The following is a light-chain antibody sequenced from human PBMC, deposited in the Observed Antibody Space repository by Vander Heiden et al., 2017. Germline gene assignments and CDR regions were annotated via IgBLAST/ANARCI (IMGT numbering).Light chain of an antibody. Sequence: DIQMTQSPSSLSASVGDRVTITCRASQSISSYLNWYQQKPGKAPKLLIYAASSLQSGVPSRFSGSGYGKDFTLTISSRQPEDFATYYCQQTYSTSGITFGGGTKVEIK. J-gene: IGKJ4*01. CDR3: QQTYSTSGIT. V-gene: IGKV1-39*01. CDR2: AAS. CDR1: QSISSY.